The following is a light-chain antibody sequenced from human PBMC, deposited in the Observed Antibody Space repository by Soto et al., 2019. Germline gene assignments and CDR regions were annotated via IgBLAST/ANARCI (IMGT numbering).Light chain of an antibody. V-gene: IGKV1-5*01. J-gene: IGKJ1*01. CDR2: DAS. Sequence: DIQMTQSPSTLSASVGERVTNTCRASQNINSWLAWFQQKPGKAPKLLFYDASSLESGVPSRFSGSGSGTEFTLTFSSLQPDDFATYYCQQYNSYWTFGQGTKVDIK. CDR1: QNINSW. CDR3: QQYNSYWT.